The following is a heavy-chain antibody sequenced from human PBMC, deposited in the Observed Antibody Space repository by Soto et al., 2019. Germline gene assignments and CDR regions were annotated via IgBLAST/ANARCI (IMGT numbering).Heavy chain of an antibody. J-gene: IGHJ5*02. CDR2: ISSSSSHI. CDR3: ARARGGPFDP. CDR1: GFTFSSYN. V-gene: IGHV3-21*01. Sequence: GGALRLSCAASGFTFSSYNMSWVRKAPGKGLEWVSSISSSSSHIFYADSVKGRFTISRDNAKNSLYLQMNSLRAEDTAVYYCARARGGPFDPWGQGTLVTVSS. D-gene: IGHD2-15*01.